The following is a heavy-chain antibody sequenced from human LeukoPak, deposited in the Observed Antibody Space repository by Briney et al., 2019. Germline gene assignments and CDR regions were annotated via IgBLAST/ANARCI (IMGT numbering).Heavy chain of an antibody. CDR1: GFTFSDYH. D-gene: IGHD5-12*01. V-gene: IGHV3-49*03. Sequence: GGSLRLSCAASGFTFSDYHMSWFRQAPGKGLEWVGFIRSKAYGGTTEYAASVKGRFTISRDDSKSIAYLQMNSLKTEDTAVYYCTRDSGYDYYYFDYWGQGTLVTVSS. CDR3: TRDSGYDYYYFDY. CDR2: IRSKAYGGTT. J-gene: IGHJ4*02.